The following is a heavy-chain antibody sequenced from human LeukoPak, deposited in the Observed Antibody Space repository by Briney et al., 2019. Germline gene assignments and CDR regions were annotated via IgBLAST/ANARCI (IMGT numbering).Heavy chain of an antibody. V-gene: IGHV3-21*01. J-gene: IGHJ4*02. CDR3: ARVAAALDY. Sequence: GGSLRLSCAASGFTFSSYSMNWVRQAPGKGLEWVSSISSSSSYIYYVDSVKGRFTISRDNAKNSLYLQMNSLRAEDTAVYYCARVAAALDYWGQGTLVTVSS. CDR1: GFTFSSYS. CDR2: ISSSSSYI. D-gene: IGHD6-13*01.